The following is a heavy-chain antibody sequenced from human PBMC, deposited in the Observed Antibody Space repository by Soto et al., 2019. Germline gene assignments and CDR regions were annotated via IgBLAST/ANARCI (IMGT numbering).Heavy chain of an antibody. J-gene: IGHJ4*02. CDR1: GFTFTNYA. CDR2: IRGGGDNT. Sequence: EVQLLESGGGLVQPGGSLRLSCAASGFTFTNYAMTWVRQAPGQGLEWVSGIRGGGDNTYYADSVKGRFTISTDTSKNTLYLQMNSLRAEDTAVYYCAALWSGFYRSDYWGQGTLVTVSS. CDR3: AALWSGFYRSDY. V-gene: IGHV3-23*01. D-gene: IGHD3-3*01.